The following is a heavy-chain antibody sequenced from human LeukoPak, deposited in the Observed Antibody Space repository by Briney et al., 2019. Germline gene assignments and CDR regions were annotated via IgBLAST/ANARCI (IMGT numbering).Heavy chain of an antibody. J-gene: IGHJ5*02. Sequence: GGSLRLSCAASGFTFSSYAMSWVRHAPGKGLEWVSAISGSGGSTYYADSVKGRFTISRDNSKNTLYLQMNSLRAEDTAVYYCAKYYYDSSGYPRFDPWGQGTLVTVCS. CDR2: ISGSGGST. V-gene: IGHV3-23*01. CDR3: AKYYYDSSGYPRFDP. CDR1: GFTFSSYA. D-gene: IGHD3-22*01.